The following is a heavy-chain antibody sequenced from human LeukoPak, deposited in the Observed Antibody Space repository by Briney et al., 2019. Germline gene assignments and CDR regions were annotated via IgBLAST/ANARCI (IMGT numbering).Heavy chain of an antibody. J-gene: IGHJ5*02. CDR3: ARGVPRYYYDSSGYYWFDP. Sequence: SETLSLTRTVSGGSISSGGYYWSWIRQHPGKGLEWIGYIYYSGSTYYNPSLKSRVTISVDTSKNQFSLKLSSVTAADTAVYYCARGVPRYYYDSSGYYWFDPWGQGTLVTVSS. CDR2: IYYSGST. CDR1: GGSISSGGYY. V-gene: IGHV4-31*03. D-gene: IGHD3-22*01.